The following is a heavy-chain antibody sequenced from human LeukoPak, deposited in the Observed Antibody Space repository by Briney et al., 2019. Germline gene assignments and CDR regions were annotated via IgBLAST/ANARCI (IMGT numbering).Heavy chain of an antibody. J-gene: IGHJ4*02. Sequence: NPGGSLRLSCAASGFTFSSYSMNWVRQPPGKGLEWVSSISSSSSYIYYADSVKGRLTISRDNAKNSLYLQMNSLRAEDTAVYYCASKGYGDYPFDYWGQGTLVTVSS. CDR1: GFTFSSYS. CDR2: ISSSSSYI. V-gene: IGHV3-21*01. D-gene: IGHD4-17*01. CDR3: ASKGYGDYPFDY.